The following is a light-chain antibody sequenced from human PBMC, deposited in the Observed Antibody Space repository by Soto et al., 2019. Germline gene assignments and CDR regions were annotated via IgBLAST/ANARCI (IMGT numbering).Light chain of an antibody. CDR2: SAS. J-gene: IGKJ5*01. Sequence: DIHMTHSPSSLSASVLYRVTITFLSIERINNYLNWYQQKPGRAPKLLIYSASSLQSGIPSRFSGSGSGTDFTDFTLTISSLQPEDFATYYCQQTYMTPITFGQGTRLEIK. CDR3: QQTYMTPIT. CDR1: ERINNY. V-gene: IGKV1-39*01.